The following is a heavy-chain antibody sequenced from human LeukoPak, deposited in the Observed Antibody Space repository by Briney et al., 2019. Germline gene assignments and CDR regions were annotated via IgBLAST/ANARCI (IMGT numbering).Heavy chain of an antibody. Sequence: NSSETLSLTCTVSGGSISSYYWSWIRQPPGKGLEWIGYIYYSGSTNYNPSLKSRVTISVDTSKNQFSLKLSSVTAADTAVYYCARAGAYCGGDCYGVDYWGQGTLVTVSS. CDR1: GGSISSYY. CDR2: IYYSGST. D-gene: IGHD2-21*02. CDR3: ARAGAYCGGDCYGVDY. V-gene: IGHV4-59*01. J-gene: IGHJ4*02.